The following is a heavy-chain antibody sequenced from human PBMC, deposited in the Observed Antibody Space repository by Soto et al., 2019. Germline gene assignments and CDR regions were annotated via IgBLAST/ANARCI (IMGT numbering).Heavy chain of an antibody. Sequence: QVQLVQSGAEVKKPGSSMKVSCKASGGAFSSYTFSWVRQAPGQGLEWMGRTIPILAVTNYARKFQGRFTITADKSTTTVYMELNSLRSEDTAVYYCAREDYGDHKLDYWGQGTLVAVSS. CDR2: TIPILAVT. J-gene: IGHJ4*02. D-gene: IGHD4-17*01. V-gene: IGHV1-69*08. CDR3: AREDYGDHKLDY. CDR1: GGAFSSYT.